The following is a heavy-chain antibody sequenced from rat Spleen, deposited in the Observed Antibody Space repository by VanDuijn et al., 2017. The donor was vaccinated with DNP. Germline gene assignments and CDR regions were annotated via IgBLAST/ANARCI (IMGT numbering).Heavy chain of an antibody. CDR1: GFTFSTFP. D-gene: IGHD1-6*01. Sequence: EVHLVESGGGLVQPGRSMKLSCTASGFTFSTFPMAWVRQAPTKGLEWVATITTGGGGPYYRDSVKGRFTLSRDNAKSTLYLQMDSLRSEDTATYYCATEDYGYPFAYWGQGVMVTVSS. CDR2: ITTGGGGP. J-gene: IGHJ2*01. V-gene: IGHV5-46*01. CDR3: ATEDYGYPFAY.